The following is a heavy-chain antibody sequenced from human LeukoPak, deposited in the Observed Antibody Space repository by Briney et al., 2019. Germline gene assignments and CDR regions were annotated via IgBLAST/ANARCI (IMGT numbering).Heavy chain of an antibody. CDR1: GFTFSSYW. D-gene: IGHD5-18*01. CDR2: IKEDGRQK. J-gene: IGHJ4*02. V-gene: IGHV3-7*01. Sequence: GGSLRLSCAASGFTFSSYWMSWVRQAPGKGLEWVANIKEDGRQKYHVGSVKGRFTISRDNAKNSLYLQMNSLRAEDTALYYCARDRWGYSYGGDWGQGTLVTVSS. CDR3: ARDRWGYSYGGD.